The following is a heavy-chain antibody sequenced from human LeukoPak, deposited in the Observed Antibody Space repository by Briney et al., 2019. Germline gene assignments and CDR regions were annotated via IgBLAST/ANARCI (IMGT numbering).Heavy chain of an antibody. CDR2: ISGSGGST. D-gene: IGHD3-22*01. J-gene: IGHJ4*02. CDR3: AKGYYYDSSGIHFDY. Sequence: PGGSLRLSCAASGFTFSSYAMSWVRQAPGKGLEWVSAISGSGGSTYYADSVKGRFTISRDNSKNTLYLQMNGLRAEDTAVYYCAKGYYYDSSGIHFDYWGQGTLVTVSS. CDR1: GFTFSSYA. V-gene: IGHV3-23*01.